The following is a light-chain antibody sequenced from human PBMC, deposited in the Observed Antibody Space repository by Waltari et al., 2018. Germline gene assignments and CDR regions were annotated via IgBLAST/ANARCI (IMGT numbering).Light chain of an antibody. CDR1: NIGSNS. J-gene: IGLJ3*02. V-gene: IGLV3-21*04. CDR3: QVWDSSSDHPGV. Sequence: SYVLTQPPSVSVAPGKTARITCGGNNIGSNSVHWYQQKPGQAPVLVIYYDSDRPSGIPERFSGSNSGNTATLSISRVEAGDEADYYCQVWDSSSDHPGVFGGGTELTVL. CDR2: YDS.